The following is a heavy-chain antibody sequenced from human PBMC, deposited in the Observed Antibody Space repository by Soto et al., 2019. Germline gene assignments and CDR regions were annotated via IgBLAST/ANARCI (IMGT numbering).Heavy chain of an antibody. CDR2: IIPIFGTA. Sequence: QVQLVQSGAEVKKPGSSVKVSCKASGGTFSSYAISWVRQAPGQGLEWMGGIIPIFGTANYAQKFQGRVTITADESTSTAYMELSSLRSEDTAVYYCARAPYCSGGSCYLSEAGYFDYWGQGTLVTVSS. V-gene: IGHV1-69*01. CDR3: ARAPYCSGGSCYLSEAGYFDY. J-gene: IGHJ4*02. CDR1: GGTFSSYA. D-gene: IGHD2-15*01.